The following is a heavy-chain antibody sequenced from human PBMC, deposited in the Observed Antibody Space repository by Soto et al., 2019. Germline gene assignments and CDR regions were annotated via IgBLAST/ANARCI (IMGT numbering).Heavy chain of an antibody. Sequence: PGESLKISCKGSGYNFANYWIGWVRQMPGKGLEWMGLIFPGDSDTRYSPSFQGQVTISADKSISTAYLQWSSLKASDTAMYYCARLQYCSSTSCYLRGAFDIWGQGTMVTV. V-gene: IGHV5-51*01. J-gene: IGHJ3*02. CDR3: ARLQYCSSTSCYLRGAFDI. CDR1: GYNFANYW. D-gene: IGHD2-2*01. CDR2: IFPGDSDT.